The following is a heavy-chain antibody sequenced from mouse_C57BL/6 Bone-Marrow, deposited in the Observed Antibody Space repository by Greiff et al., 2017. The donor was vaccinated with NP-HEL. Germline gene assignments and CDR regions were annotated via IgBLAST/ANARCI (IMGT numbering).Heavy chain of an antibody. V-gene: IGHV14-2*01. J-gene: IGHJ2*01. D-gene: IGHD1-1*01. CDR1: GFNIKDYY. CDR3: ARIPQFDYYYGSRDFDD. Sequence: VQLQQSGAELVKPGASVKLSCTASGFNIKDYYMHWVKQRTEQGLEWIGRIDPEDGETKYAPKFQGKATITADTSSNTSYLQLSSQTTEATAVYYCARIPQFDYYYGSRDFDDWGQGTTLTVST. CDR2: IDPEDGET.